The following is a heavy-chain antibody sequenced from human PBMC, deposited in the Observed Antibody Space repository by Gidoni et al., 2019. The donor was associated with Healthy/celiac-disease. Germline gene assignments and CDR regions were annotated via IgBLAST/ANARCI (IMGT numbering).Heavy chain of an antibody. CDR2: IYYSGST. Sequence: QVQLQESGPGLVKPSQTLSLTCTVPGGSISSGSYYWSWIRQHPGKGLEWIGYIYYSGSTYYNPSLKSRVTISVDSSKNQFSLKLSSVTAADTAMFYCARYYYDSGGYYAFDYWGQGALVTVSS. CDR1: GGSISSGSYY. CDR3: ARYYYDSGGYYAFDY. V-gene: IGHV4-31*03. J-gene: IGHJ4*02. D-gene: IGHD3-22*01.